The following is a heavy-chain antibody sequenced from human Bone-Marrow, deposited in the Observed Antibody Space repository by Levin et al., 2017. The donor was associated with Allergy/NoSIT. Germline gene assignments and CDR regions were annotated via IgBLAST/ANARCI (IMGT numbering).Heavy chain of an antibody. Sequence: QSGGSLRLSCAASGFIISNNYMSWIRQAPGKGLEWVAVIYSSGYTDYTDSVKGRFTISRDNAKNSLSLQMNSLRAEDTAVYYCARSESITGTEDLQVMDVWGQGTTVTVSS. CDR3: ARSESITGTEDLQVMDV. J-gene: IGHJ6*02. D-gene: IGHD1/OR15-1a*01. CDR2: IYSSGYT. CDR1: GFIISNNY. V-gene: IGHV3-53*01.